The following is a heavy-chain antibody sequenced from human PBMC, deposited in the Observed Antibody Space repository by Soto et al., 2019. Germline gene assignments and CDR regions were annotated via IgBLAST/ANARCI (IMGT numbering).Heavy chain of an antibody. CDR2: IYSGGST. V-gene: IGHV3-53*01. CDR1: GFTVSSNY. D-gene: IGHD3-22*01. J-gene: IGHJ4*02. CDR3: ARTRLNTYDSSGSFDY. Sequence: LRLSCAASGFTVSSNYMSWVRQAPGKGLEWVSVIYSGGSTYYADSVKGRFTISRDNSKNTLYPQMNSLRAEDTAVYYCARTRLNTYDSSGSFDYWGQGTLVTVSS.